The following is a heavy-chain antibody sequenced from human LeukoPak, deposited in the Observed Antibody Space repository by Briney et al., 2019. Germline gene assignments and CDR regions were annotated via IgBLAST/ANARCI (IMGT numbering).Heavy chain of an antibody. CDR1: GGSFRSYY. V-gene: IGHV4-59*08. J-gene: IGHJ4*02. D-gene: IGHD5-24*01. Sequence: SETLSLTRAVYGGSFRSYYWSWIRQPPGEGLEWLGYIYYSGSTKYNPSLKSRVSISVDTSKNQFSLKLSSVTAADTAVYYCARGAGAGYNLQPFDYWGQGTLVTVSS. CDR3: ARGAGAGYNLQPFDY. CDR2: IYYSGST.